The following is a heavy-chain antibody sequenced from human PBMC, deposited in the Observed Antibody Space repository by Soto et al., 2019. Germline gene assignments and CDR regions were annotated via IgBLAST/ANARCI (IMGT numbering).Heavy chain of an antibody. J-gene: IGHJ1*01. CDR3: ARVSAYCEYFIRYFQH. CDR1: GYTFTSYD. CDR2: MNPNRGNT. Sequence: QVQLVQSGAEVKKPGASVKVSCKASGYTFTSYDINWVRQATGQGLEWMGWMNPNRGNTGYAQKFQGRSTMTXXTXIXRAYMEPSSLSSEATAVYYCARVSAYCEYFIRYFQHWGQGTLVTVSS. V-gene: IGHV1-8*01. D-gene: IGHD1-26*01.